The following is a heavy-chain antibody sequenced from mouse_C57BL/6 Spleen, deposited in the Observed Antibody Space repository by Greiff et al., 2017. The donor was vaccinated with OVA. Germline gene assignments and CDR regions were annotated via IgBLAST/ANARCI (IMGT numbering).Heavy chain of an antibody. Sequence: DVKLVESGGGLVKPGGSLKLSCAASGFTFSDYGMHWVRQAPEKGLEWVAYISSGSSTIYYADTVKGRFTISRDNAKNTLFLQMTSLRSEDTAMYYCARDYDGYYAMDYWGQGTSVTVSS. CDR1: GFTFSDYG. J-gene: IGHJ4*01. V-gene: IGHV5-17*01. CDR2: ISSGSSTI. D-gene: IGHD2-4*01. CDR3: ARDYDGYYAMDY.